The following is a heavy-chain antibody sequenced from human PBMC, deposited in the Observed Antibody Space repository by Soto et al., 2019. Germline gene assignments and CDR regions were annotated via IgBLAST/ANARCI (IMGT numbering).Heavy chain of an antibody. CDR1: CGSISSYY. CDR3: ARDLGSSYFYYLDV. J-gene: IGHJ6*03. D-gene: IGHD1-26*01. V-gene: IGHV4-59*01. Sequence: ETLSLTCTVSCGSISSYYWSWILQPPGKGLEWIGYSYYSGRNSSNPSLKSRVTISVDTSKNQFSLKLSSVTAADTAVYYCARDLGSSYFYYLDVWGQGTPVTVSS. CDR2: SYYSGRN.